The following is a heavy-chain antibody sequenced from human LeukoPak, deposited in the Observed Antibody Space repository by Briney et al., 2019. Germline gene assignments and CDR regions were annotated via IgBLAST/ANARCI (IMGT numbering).Heavy chain of an antibody. J-gene: IGHJ4*02. CDR3: ARTQITVRSYYFDY. D-gene: IGHD4-11*01. CDR2: IYYSGST. V-gene: IGHV4-30-4*01. Sequence: SETLSLTCTVSGGSISSGDYYWSWIRQPPGKGLEWIGHIYYSGSTYYNPSLKSRVTISVDTSKNQFSLKLSSVTAADTAVYYCARTQITVRSYYFDYWGQGTLVTVSS. CDR1: GGSISSGDYY.